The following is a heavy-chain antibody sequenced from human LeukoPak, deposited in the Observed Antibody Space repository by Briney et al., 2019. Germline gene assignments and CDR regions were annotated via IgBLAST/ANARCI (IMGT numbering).Heavy chain of an antibody. CDR2: IYYSGST. J-gene: IGHJ4*02. Sequence: SETLSLTCTVAAGSISGDYWSWIRQSLQGLEWIGYIYYSGSTNYNPSLKSRVTISVDTSKNQFSLKLSSVTAADTAVYYCARYPMTYCSSSSCTDYWGQGTLVTVSS. CDR1: AGSISGDY. CDR3: ARYPMTYCSSSSCTDY. V-gene: IGHV4-59*08. D-gene: IGHD2-2*01.